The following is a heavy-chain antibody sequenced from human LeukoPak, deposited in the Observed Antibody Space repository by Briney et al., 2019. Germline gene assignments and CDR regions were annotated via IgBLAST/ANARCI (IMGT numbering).Heavy chain of an antibody. CDR2: ISAYNGNT. Sequence: ASVTVSCKASGYTFTSYGISWVRQAPGQGLEWMGWISAYNGNTNYAQKLQGRVTMTTDTSTSTAYMELRSLRSDDTAVYYCARIALHPAAAENDYWGQGTLVTVSS. D-gene: IGHD6-13*01. J-gene: IGHJ4*02. CDR1: GYTFTSYG. CDR3: ARIALHPAAAENDY. V-gene: IGHV1-18*01.